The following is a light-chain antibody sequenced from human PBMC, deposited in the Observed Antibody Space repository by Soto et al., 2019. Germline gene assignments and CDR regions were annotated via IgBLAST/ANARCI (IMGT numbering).Light chain of an antibody. Sequence: QSALAQPASVSGSPGQSITISCSGTRSDIGSYNYVAWYQQFPGKTPKILIYGVSNRPSGVSSRFSGSKSGNTASLTISGLQAEDEADYYCISYTGSNNFVFGTGTKVTVL. CDR1: RSDIGSYNY. CDR2: GVS. CDR3: ISYTGSNNFV. V-gene: IGLV2-14*01. J-gene: IGLJ1*01.